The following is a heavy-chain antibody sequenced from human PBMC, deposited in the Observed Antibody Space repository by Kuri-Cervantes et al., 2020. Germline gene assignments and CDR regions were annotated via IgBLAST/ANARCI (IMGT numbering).Heavy chain of an antibody. CDR1: GFTFSSYA. CDR2: IHRDGTI. V-gene: IGHV3-66*01. CDR3: VRDGGSATAAAAGNYYHGMDV. Sequence: GESLKISCAASGFTFSSYAMSWVRQAPGKGLEWVSFIHRDGTIRYADSVQGRFTISRDNSKDTLYLLLNSLRTEDTAVYFCVRDGGSATAAAAGNYYHGMDVWGQGTTVTVSS. J-gene: IGHJ6*02. D-gene: IGHD6-13*01.